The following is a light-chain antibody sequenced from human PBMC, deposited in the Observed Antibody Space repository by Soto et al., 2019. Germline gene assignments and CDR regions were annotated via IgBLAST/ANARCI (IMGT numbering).Light chain of an antibody. V-gene: IGLV1-40*01. CDR3: PSYDSSLGYV. J-gene: IGLJ1*01. CDR1: SSNIGAGYD. Sequence: QSVLTQPPSVSGAPGQRVTISCTGSSSNIGAGYDVHWYQQLPGTAPKLLIYGNSNRPSGVPDRFSGSKSGPSASLAITGLQAEDEADYYCPSYDSSLGYVFGTGTKLTVL. CDR2: GNS.